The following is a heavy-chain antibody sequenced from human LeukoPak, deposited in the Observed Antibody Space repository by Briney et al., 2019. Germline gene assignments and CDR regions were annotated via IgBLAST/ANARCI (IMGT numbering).Heavy chain of an antibody. CDR1: GFTFSSYG. J-gene: IGHJ6*02. Sequence: GGSLRLSCAASGFTFSSYGMHWVRQAPGKGLEWVAVIWYDGSNKYYADSVKGRFTISRDNSKNTLYLQMNSLRAEDTAVYYCASLYGDYQAYGMDVWGQGTAVTVSS. D-gene: IGHD4-17*01. CDR3: ASLYGDYQAYGMDV. CDR2: IWYDGSNK. V-gene: IGHV3-33*01.